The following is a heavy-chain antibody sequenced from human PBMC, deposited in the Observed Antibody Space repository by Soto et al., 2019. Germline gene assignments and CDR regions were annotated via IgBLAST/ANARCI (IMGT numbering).Heavy chain of an antibody. Sequence: SVKVSWKASGGTFSSYAIGWVRQAPVQGLEWMGGIIPIFGTANYAQKFQGRVTITADESTSTAYMELSSLRSEDTAVYYCARNIYCSGGSCSHSPYNWFDPWGQGTLVTVSS. CDR1: GGTFSSYA. CDR3: ARNIYCSGGSCSHSPYNWFDP. V-gene: IGHV1-69*13. D-gene: IGHD2-15*01. J-gene: IGHJ5*02. CDR2: IIPIFGTA.